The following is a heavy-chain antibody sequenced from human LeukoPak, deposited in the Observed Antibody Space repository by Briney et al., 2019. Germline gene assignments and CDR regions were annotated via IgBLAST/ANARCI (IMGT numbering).Heavy chain of an antibody. CDR3: ASRDRVRGVISAFDI. CDR1: GGSISSSNW. D-gene: IGHD3-10*01. Sequence: PSETLSLTCAVSGGSISSSNWWSWVRQPPGKGLEWIGEIYHSGSTNYNPSLKSRVTISVDKSKNQFSLKLSSVTAADTAVYYCASRDRVRGVISAFDIWGQGTMVTVSS. CDR2: IYHSGST. V-gene: IGHV4-4*02. J-gene: IGHJ3*02.